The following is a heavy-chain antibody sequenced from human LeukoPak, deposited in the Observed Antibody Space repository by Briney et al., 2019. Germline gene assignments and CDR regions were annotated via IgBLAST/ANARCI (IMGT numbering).Heavy chain of an antibody. CDR1: GYTFTVYY. Sequence: AAVRVSSKASGYTFTVYYMHWVRQATGQGREWMGWMNPNSGNTGYAQKFQGRVTITRNTSISTAYMELSSLRSEDTAVYYCARAQQLAFDPWGQGTLVTVSS. V-gene: IGHV1-8*03. D-gene: IGHD6-6*01. CDR2: MNPNSGNT. J-gene: IGHJ5*02. CDR3: ARAQQLAFDP.